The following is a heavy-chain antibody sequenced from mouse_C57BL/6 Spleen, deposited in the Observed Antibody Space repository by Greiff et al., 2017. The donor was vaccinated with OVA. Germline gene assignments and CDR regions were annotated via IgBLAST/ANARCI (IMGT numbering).Heavy chain of an antibody. CDR3: ASYYDYDVAY. J-gene: IGHJ3*01. CDR1: GYTFTSYW. D-gene: IGHD2-4*01. CDR2: IHPNSGST. Sequence: VQLQQSGAELVKPGASVKLSCKASGYTFTSYWMHWVKQRPGQGLEWIGMIHPNSGSTNYNEKFKSKATLTVDKSSSTAYMQLSSLTSEDSAVYYCASYYDYDVAYWGQGTLVTVSA. V-gene: IGHV1-64*01.